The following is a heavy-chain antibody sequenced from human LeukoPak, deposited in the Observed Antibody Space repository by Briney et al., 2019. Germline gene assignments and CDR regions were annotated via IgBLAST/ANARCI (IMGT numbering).Heavy chain of an antibody. CDR2: TYYRSKWYY. CDR3: TRGSWFDP. CDR1: GDSVSSNSAS. V-gene: IGHV6-1*01. Sequence: SQTLSLTCAISGDSVSSNSASWNWIRQSPSRGLEWLGRTYYRSKWYYDYALSVKSRIIIYPDTSNNQVSLQLDSVTPEDTAVYYCTRGSWFDPWGQGTQVTVSS. J-gene: IGHJ5*02.